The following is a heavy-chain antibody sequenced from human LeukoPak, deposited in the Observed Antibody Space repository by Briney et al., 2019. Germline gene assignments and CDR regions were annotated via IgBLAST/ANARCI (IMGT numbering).Heavy chain of an antibody. V-gene: IGHV1-18*01. Sequence: ASVKVSCKASGYTFTSYGISWVRQAPGQRLEWMGWISAYNGNTIYAQKLQGRVTMTTDTSTSTAYMELRSLRSDDTAVYYCARDHYDFWSGSDWGGYYYYGMDVWGQGTTVTVSS. D-gene: IGHD3-3*01. CDR1: GYTFTSYG. J-gene: IGHJ6*02. CDR2: ISAYNGNT. CDR3: ARDHYDFWSGSDWGGYYYYGMDV.